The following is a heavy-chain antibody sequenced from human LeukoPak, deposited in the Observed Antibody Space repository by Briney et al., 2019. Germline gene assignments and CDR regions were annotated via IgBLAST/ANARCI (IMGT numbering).Heavy chain of an antibody. CDR3: AGARRVAPIGP. CDR1: GGSFSGYY. Sequence: SETLSLTCAVYGGSFSGYYWSWIRQPPGKGLEWIGEINHSGSTNYNPSLKSRVTISVDTSKNQFSLKLSSVTAADTAVYYCAGARRVAPIGPWGQGTLVTVSS. J-gene: IGHJ5*02. V-gene: IGHV4-34*01. CDR2: INHSGST. D-gene: IGHD3-10*01.